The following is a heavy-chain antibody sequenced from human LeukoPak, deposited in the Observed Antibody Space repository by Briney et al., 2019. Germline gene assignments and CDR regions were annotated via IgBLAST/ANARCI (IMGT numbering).Heavy chain of an antibody. CDR2: IFHSGST. V-gene: IGHV4-39*07. Sequence: SSETLSLTCTVSGGSISSNSYYWGWIRQPPGKGLEWIGSIFHSGSTYYNPSLKGRVTISVDTSKNQFSLKLSSVTAADTAVYYCARVSTFGGVIVPLDYYYYYMDVWGKGTTVTVSS. J-gene: IGHJ6*03. CDR1: GGSISSNSYY. D-gene: IGHD3-16*02. CDR3: ARVSTFGGVIVPLDYYYYYMDV.